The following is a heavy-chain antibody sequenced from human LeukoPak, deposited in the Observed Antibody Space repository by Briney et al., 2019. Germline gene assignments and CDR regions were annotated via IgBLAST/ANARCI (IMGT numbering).Heavy chain of an antibody. D-gene: IGHD3-10*01. CDR2: IYYSGST. Sequence: SESLSLNCTVYGGSISSYYWSWIRQPPGKGLEWIGYIYYSGSTNYNPSLKSRVTISVDTSKNPFSLKLSSVTAADTAVYYCARVRHYYGSGSYYRFDPWGQGTLVTVSS. V-gene: IGHV4-59*01. J-gene: IGHJ5*02. CDR3: ARVRHYYGSGSYYRFDP. CDR1: GGSISSYY.